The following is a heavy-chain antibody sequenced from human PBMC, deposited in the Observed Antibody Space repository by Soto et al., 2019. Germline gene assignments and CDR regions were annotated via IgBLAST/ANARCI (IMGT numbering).Heavy chain of an antibody. CDR3: AKAIVGATPHYYGMDV. CDR1: GFTFSSYG. CDR2: ISYDGSNK. V-gene: IGHV3-30*18. J-gene: IGHJ6*02. Sequence: GGSLRLSCAASGFTFSSYGMHWVRQAPGKGLEWVAVISYDGSNKYYADSVKGRFTISRDNSKNTLYLQMNSLRAEDTAVYYCAKAIVGATPHYYGMDVWGQGTTVTVSS. D-gene: IGHD1-26*01.